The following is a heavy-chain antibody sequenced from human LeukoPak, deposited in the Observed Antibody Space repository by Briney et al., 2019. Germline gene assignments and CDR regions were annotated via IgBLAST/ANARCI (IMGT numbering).Heavy chain of an antibody. Sequence: SETLSLTCAVYGGTFSGYYWGWIRQPPGKGLEWIGSIYYSGSTYYNPSLKSRVTISVDTSKNQFSLKLSSVTAADTAVYYCARTTLTIFGVDDAFDIWGQGTMVTVSS. J-gene: IGHJ3*02. CDR1: GGTFSGYY. V-gene: IGHV4-39*01. D-gene: IGHD3-3*01. CDR3: ARTTLTIFGVDDAFDI. CDR2: IYYSGST.